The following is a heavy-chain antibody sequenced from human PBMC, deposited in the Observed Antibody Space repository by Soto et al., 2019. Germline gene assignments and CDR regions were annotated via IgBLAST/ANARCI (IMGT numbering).Heavy chain of an antibody. CDR2: VSHDGSNK. D-gene: IGHD3-22*01. CDR3: AKDTYFYSSSGYYIFDY. Sequence: QVQLVESGGGVVQPERSLRLSCEASGFIFSSYGIHWVRQAPGKGLEWVAFVSHDGSNKKYVDSVEGRFTISRDNSKNTLYLQINSLRAQDTAVYYCAKDTYFYSSSGYYIFDYWGQGTLVTVSS. J-gene: IGHJ4*02. CDR1: GFIFSSYG. V-gene: IGHV3-30*18.